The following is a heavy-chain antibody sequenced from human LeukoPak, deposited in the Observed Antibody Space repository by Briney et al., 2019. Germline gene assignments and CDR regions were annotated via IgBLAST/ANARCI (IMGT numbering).Heavy chain of an antibody. J-gene: IGHJ3*02. CDR1: GFTLSNYW. CDR2: INSDGRTN. CDR3: SCHRTAVSTIGAFDI. V-gene: IGHV3-74*01. D-gene: IGHD5/OR15-5a*01. Sequence: PGGSLRLSCAASGFTLSNYWMHWVRQVPGKGLVWVSRINSDGRTNTYADSVKGRFTISRDNAKNTLYLQMNSLSAEDTAVYYCSCHRTAVSTIGAFDIWGQGTMVTVSS.